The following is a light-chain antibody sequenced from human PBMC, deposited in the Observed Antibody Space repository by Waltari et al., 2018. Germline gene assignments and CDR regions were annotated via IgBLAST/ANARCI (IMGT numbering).Light chain of an antibody. CDR3: QQYYSPPPLFT. CDR2: WAS. V-gene: IGKV4-1*01. Sequence: DIVMTQSPVSLAVSLGERATINCKSSQTLLDSSNNRNYLAWYQQKPGQPPKLLIYWASSRESGVPDRFSGSGSGTDFTLTITSPQAEDVAVYYCQQYYSPPPLFTFGPGTKVDIK. CDR1: QTLLDSSNNRNY. J-gene: IGKJ3*01.